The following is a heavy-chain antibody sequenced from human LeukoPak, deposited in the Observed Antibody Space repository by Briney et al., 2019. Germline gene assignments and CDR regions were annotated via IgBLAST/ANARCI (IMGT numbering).Heavy chain of an antibody. CDR1: GYTFTSYG. Sequence: GASVKVSCKASGYTFTSYGISWVRQAPGQGLEWMGRINPNSGGTNYAQKFQGRVTMTRDTSISTAYMELSRLRSDDTAVYYCAREEEGAAFDYWGQGTLVTVSS. CDR3: AREEEGAAFDY. J-gene: IGHJ4*02. V-gene: IGHV1-2*06. CDR2: INPNSGGT. D-gene: IGHD1-26*01.